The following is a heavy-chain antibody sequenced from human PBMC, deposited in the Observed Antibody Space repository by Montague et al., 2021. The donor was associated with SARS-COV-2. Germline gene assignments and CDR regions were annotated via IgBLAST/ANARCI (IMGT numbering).Heavy chain of an antibody. CDR1: GVSITSYY. Sequence: SETLSLTCTISGVSITSYYSRWVRQPAGKGLDWIGHIYASGSTNXNPSLKSRVRLSIDNPKNQFSLYLESLTAADTAVYYCVRDGGNWYYFDYWGQGALVTVSS. CDR3: VRDGGNWYYFDY. D-gene: IGHD3-16*01. J-gene: IGHJ4*02. CDR2: IYASGST. V-gene: IGHV4-4*07.